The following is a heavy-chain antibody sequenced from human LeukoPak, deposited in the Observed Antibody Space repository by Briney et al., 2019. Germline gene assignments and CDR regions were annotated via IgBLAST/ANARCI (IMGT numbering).Heavy chain of an antibody. Sequence: GASVKVSCKASGYSFTSYGISWVRQAPGQGLEWMAWISGYNGHTNYARNFQGRVTLTRDTSTTTAYMELRSLRSDDMAVYYRARETLYTNVRGPFDTWGQGTMVIVSS. J-gene: IGHJ3*02. D-gene: IGHD2-2*02. V-gene: IGHV1-18*03. CDR3: ARETLYTNVRGPFDT. CDR1: GYSFTSYG. CDR2: ISGYNGHT.